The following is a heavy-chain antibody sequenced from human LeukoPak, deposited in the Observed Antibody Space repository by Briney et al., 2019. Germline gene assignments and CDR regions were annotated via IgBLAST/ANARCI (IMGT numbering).Heavy chain of an antibody. CDR2: INHSGST. Sequence: SETLPLTCAVYGGSFSGYYWSWIRQPPGKGLEWIGEINHSGSTNYNPSLKSRVTISVDTSKNQFSLKLSSVTAADTAVYYCARETGIAVAGTLWGQGTLVTVSS. CDR1: GGSFSGYY. D-gene: IGHD6-19*01. V-gene: IGHV4-34*01. CDR3: ARETGIAVAGTL. J-gene: IGHJ4*02.